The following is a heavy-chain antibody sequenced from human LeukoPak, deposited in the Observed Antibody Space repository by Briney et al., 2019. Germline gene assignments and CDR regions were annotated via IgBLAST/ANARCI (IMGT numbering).Heavy chain of an antibody. CDR2: VSFGSSYI. CDR1: GFTFRDYT. V-gene: IGHV3-21*01. CDR3: ARASTEYAVTDGFDT. Sequence: GGSMRLSCAASGFTFRDYTMNWVRQSPGKGLQWVSYVSFGSSYISYADSLKGRFTISRDDAKSSVYLEMTSLRAEDTAVYYCARASTEYAVTDGFDTWGPGTLVTVSS. D-gene: IGHD4-17*01. J-gene: IGHJ5*02.